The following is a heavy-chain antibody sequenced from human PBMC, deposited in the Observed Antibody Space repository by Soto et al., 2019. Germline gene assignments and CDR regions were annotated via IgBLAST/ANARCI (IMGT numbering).Heavy chain of an antibody. CDR2: ISSSSSYT. CDR3: ARASRAVNDYYHGMDV. D-gene: IGHD4-17*01. CDR1: GFTFSNYA. Sequence: GGSLRLSCAASGFTFSNYAMSWVRQAPGKGLEWVSAISSSSSYTYYADSVKGRFTISRDNAKNTLYLQMNSLRAEDTAVYYCARASRAVNDYYHGMDVWGQGTTVTVSS. V-gene: IGHV3-21*01. J-gene: IGHJ6*02.